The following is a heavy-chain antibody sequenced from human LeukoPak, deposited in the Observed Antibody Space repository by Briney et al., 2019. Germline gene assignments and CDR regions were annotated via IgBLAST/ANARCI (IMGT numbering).Heavy chain of an antibody. CDR2: IANDGKTT. J-gene: IGHJ3*02. CDR3: ARTLSNSAFDI. D-gene: IGHD5-18*01. CDR1: GFTFSIYG. V-gene: IGHV3-30*03. Sequence: TGGSLRLSCAASGFTFSIYGTHWVRQAPGKGLEWVAVIANDGKTTYYADSVKGRFTISRDNSKNTLYLQMNSLRAEDTAVYYCARTLSNSAFDIWGQGTMVTVSS.